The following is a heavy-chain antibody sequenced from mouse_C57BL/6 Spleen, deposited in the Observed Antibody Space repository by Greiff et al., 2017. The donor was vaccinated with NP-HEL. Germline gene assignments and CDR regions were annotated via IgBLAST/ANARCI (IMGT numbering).Heavy chain of an antibody. D-gene: IGHD6-1*01. CDR1: GYTFTSYW. V-gene: IGHV1-50*01. CDR3: ARNPATSYFDY. CDR2: IDPSDSYT. J-gene: IGHJ2*01. Sequence: QVQLKQPGAELVKPGASVKLSCKASGYTFTSYWMQWVKQRPGQGLEWIGEIDPSDSYTNYNQKFKGKATLTVDTSSSTAYMQLSSLTSEDSAVYYCARNPATSYFDYWGQGTTLTVSS.